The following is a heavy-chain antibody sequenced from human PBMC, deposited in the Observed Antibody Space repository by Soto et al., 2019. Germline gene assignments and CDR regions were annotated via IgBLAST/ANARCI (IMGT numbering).Heavy chain of an antibody. D-gene: IGHD6-13*01. CDR2: IYPGDSDT. V-gene: IGHV5-51*01. CDR3: ARRVASAGYFDY. J-gene: IGHJ4*01. Sequence: PGESLKISCKGSGYSFSDYWIGWMRQMPGKGLEWMGIIYPGDSDTRYSPSFQGQVTISADKSISTAYLQWSSLKASDTAMYYCARRVASAGYFDYWGHGALVTVSS. CDR1: GYSFSDYW.